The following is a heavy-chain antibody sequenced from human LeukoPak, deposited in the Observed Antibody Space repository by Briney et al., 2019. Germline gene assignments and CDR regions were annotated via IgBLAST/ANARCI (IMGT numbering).Heavy chain of an antibody. CDR2: IHRSGSP. CDR1: LDSTTSNF. J-gene: IGHJ4*02. Sequence: SETLSLTCTVSLDSTTSNFWSWVRQPPGKGLEWIGEIHRSGSPNYNPSLQSRVTISIDWSRNQIVLELSSVTAADTAVYYCAREILGGFNPGAYWGQGILVTVSS. D-gene: IGHD1-14*01. CDR3: AREILGGFNPGAY. V-gene: IGHV4-4*02.